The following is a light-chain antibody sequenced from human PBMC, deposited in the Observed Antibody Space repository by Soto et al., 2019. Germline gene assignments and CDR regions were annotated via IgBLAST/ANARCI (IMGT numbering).Light chain of an antibody. V-gene: IGLV2-14*01. Sequence: QSVLTQPASVSGSPGQSITISCTGTSSDIGGYNSVSWYQQHPGKAPKLVIYAVSNRPSGVSSRFSGSKSGNTASLTMSGLQAEDEADYYCAAWDDSMNGYVFGNGTKVTVL. J-gene: IGLJ1*01. CDR3: AAWDDSMNGYV. CDR1: SSDIGGYNS. CDR2: AVS.